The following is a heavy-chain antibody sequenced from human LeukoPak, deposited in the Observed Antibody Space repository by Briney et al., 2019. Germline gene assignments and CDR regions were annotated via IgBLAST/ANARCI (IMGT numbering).Heavy chain of an antibody. J-gene: IGHJ4*02. CDR1: GGSISSYY. CDR2: IYYSGVT. D-gene: IGHD3-10*01. CDR3: ARDRGPFGY. V-gene: IGHV4-59*01. Sequence: PSETLSLTCTVSGGSISSYYWSWIRQPRGKGLEWIGYIYYSGVTNYNPSLKSRVTISVDTSRNQFSLRLSSVTAADTAVYYCARDRGPFGYWGQGTLVTVSS.